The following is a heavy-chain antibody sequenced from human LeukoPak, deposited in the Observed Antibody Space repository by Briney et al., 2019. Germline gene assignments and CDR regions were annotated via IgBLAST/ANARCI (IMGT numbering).Heavy chain of an antibody. Sequence: GGSLRLSCAASGFTFSSYSMNWVRQAPGKGLEWVSSISGSSSYIHYADSVKGRFTISRDNAKNSLYLQMNSLRAEDTAVYYCARGYCSGGSCYPEYFQHWGQGTLVTVSS. CDR3: ARGYCSGGSCYPEYFQH. CDR2: ISGSSSYI. J-gene: IGHJ1*01. CDR1: GFTFSSYS. V-gene: IGHV3-21*01. D-gene: IGHD2-15*01.